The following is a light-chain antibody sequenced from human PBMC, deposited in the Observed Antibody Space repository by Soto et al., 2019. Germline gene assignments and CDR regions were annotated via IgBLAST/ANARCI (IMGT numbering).Light chain of an antibody. CDR2: GAS. V-gene: IGKV1-9*01. J-gene: IGKJ1*01. CDR1: QGISSY. CDR3: PQLNNFPRT. Sequence: DIQLTQSPSFLSASVGDRVTITCRASQGISSYLAWYQQRPGKAPKLLMYGASTLQSGVPSRFSGSASGTTFPLTINNLQPEDFATYYCPQLNNFPRTFGQGTKVE.